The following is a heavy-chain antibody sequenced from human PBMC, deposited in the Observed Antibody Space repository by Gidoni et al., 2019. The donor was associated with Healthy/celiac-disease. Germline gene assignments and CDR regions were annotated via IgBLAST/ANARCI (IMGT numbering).Heavy chain of an antibody. D-gene: IGHD6-19*01. CDR3: ARGGYGSGWYIGAY. J-gene: IGHJ4*02. CDR2: INSDGSST. CDR1: GFTFSSYW. Sequence: EVQLVESGGGLVQPGGSLRLSCAASGFTFSSYWMHWVRHTPGKGLVGVSRINSDGSSTSYADSVKGRFTISRDNAKNTLYLQMNSLRAEDTAVYYCARGGYGSGWYIGAYWGQGTLVTVSS. V-gene: IGHV3-74*01.